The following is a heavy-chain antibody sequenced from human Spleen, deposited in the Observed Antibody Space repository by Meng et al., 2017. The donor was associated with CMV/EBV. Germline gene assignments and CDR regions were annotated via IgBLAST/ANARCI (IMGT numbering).Heavy chain of an antibody. CDR2: ISWDGGST. V-gene: IGHV3-43D*03. Sequence: GGSLRLSCAASGFTFDDYAMHWVRQAPGKGLEWVSLISWDGGSTYYADSVKGRFTISRDNSKNTLYLQMNSLRAEDTAVYHCAKDVFLYCGGGCFPGWFDPWGQGTLVTVSS. D-gene: IGHD2-21*01. J-gene: IGHJ5*02. CDR3: AKDVFLYCGGGCFPGWFDP. CDR1: GFTFDDYA.